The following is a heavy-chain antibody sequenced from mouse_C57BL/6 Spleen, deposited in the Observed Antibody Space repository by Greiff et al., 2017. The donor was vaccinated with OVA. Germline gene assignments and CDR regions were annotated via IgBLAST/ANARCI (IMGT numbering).Heavy chain of an antibody. J-gene: IGHJ4*01. CDR1: GYTFTDYY. CDR3: ARTGTGAMDY. CDR2: INPNNGGT. D-gene: IGHD4-1*01. V-gene: IGHV1-26*01. Sequence: VQLQQSGPELVKPGASVKISCKASGYTFTDYYMNWVQQSHGKSLEWIGDINPNNGGTSYNQKFKGKATLTVDKSSSTAYMELRSLTSEDSAVYYCARTGTGAMDYWGQGTSVTVSS.